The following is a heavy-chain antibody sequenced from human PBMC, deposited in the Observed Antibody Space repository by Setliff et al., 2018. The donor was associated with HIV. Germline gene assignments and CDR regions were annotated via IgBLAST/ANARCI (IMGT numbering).Heavy chain of an antibody. J-gene: IGHJ6*03. CDR2: IIPIFGTA. Sequence: ASVKVSCKASGGTFSGYAISWVRQAPGQGLELMGGIIPIFGTANYAQMFQGRVTITADESTSTAYMELSSLRSEDTAVYYCARGEKRFLEWLPLDYYYYYYMDVWGKGITVTVS. CDR3: ARGEKRFLEWLPLDYYYYYYMDV. D-gene: IGHD3-3*01. V-gene: IGHV1-69*13. CDR1: GGTFSGYA.